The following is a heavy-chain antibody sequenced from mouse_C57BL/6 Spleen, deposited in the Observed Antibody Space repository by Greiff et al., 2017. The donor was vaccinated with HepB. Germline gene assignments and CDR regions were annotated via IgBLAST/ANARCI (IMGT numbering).Heavy chain of an antibody. CDR1: GYTFTSYW. CDR3: ARIPYYGNYRFAY. V-gene: IGHV1-55*01. D-gene: IGHD2-10*01. J-gene: IGHJ3*01. Sequence: QVQLQQSGAELVKPGASVKMSCKASGYTFTSYWITWVKQRPGQGLEWIGDIYPGSGSTNYNEKFKSKATLTVDTSSSTAYMQLSSLTSEDSAVYYCARIPYYGNYRFAYWGQGTLVTVSA. CDR2: IYPGSGST.